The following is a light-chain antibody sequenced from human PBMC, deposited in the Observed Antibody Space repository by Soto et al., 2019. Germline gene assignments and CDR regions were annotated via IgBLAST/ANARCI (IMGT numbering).Light chain of an antibody. Sequence: QSVLTQPASVSGSPGQSITISCTGTSSDVGSYNLVSWYQQHPGKAPKLMIYEVSKRPSGVSNLFSGSKSGNTASLTISGLQAEDEADYYCCSSAGSSTPLIFGTGTKLTVL. CDR2: EVS. CDR1: SSDVGSYNL. CDR3: CSSAGSSTPLI. V-gene: IGLV2-23*02. J-gene: IGLJ1*01.